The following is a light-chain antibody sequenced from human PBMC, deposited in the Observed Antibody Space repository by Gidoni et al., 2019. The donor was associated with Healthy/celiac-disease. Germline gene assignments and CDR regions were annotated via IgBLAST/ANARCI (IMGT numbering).Light chain of an antibody. CDR2: EVS. CDR1: SSDVGGYNY. J-gene: IGLJ1*01. V-gene: IGLV2-14*01. Sequence: GSPGQSITISCTGTSSDVGGYNYVSWYQQHPGKAPKLMIYEVSNRPSGVSNRFSGSKSGNTASLTISGLQAEDEADYYCSSYTSSSTFYVFGTGTKVTVL. CDR3: SSYTSSSTFYV.